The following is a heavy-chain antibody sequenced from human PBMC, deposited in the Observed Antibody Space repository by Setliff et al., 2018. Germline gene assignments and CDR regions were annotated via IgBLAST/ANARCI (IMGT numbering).Heavy chain of an antibody. J-gene: IGHJ4*02. D-gene: IGHD3-22*01. V-gene: IGHV3-11*01. CDR1: GFSFTDSA. CDR2: ISSSGSLI. CDR3: AKDYYYDSSGPPCFDS. Sequence: GGSLRLSCAASGFSFTDSAMSWIRQTPGKGLEWVAYISSSGSLIYYADSVKGRFTISRDKAHHSLSLQMNSLRPEDTAIYSCAKDYYYDSSGPPCFDSWGQGTLVTVSS.